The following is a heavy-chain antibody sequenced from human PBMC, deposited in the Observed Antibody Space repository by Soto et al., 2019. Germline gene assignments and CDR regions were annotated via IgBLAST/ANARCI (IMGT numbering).Heavy chain of an antibody. J-gene: IGHJ4*02. CDR1: GYTFTSYG. CDR3: ARDEVLWFGELYYFDY. D-gene: IGHD3-10*01. Sequence: ASVKVSCTASGYTFTSYGISWVRQAPGQGLEWMGWISAYNGNTNYAQKLQGRVTMTTDTSTSTAYMELRSLRSDDTAVYYCARDEVLWFGELYYFDYWGQGTLVTVSS. CDR2: ISAYNGNT. V-gene: IGHV1-18*01.